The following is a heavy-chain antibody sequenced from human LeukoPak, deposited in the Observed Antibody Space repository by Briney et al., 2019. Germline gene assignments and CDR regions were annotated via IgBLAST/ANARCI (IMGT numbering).Heavy chain of an antibody. V-gene: IGHV5-51*01. D-gene: IGHD2/OR15-2a*01. CDR3: ARGSTSYYFDY. Sequence: GESLKISCKCSGSSFTTYWIGWVRRLPGKGREWMGIFYPGDSDTRYSPSFQGQVTISADKSISTAYLQWTSLKASDTAMYYCARGSTSYYFDYWGQGTLVTVSS. CDR1: GSSFTTYW. CDR2: FYPGDSDT. J-gene: IGHJ4*02.